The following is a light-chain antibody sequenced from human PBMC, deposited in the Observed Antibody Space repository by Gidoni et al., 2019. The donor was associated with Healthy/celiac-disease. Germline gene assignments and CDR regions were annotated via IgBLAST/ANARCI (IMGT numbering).Light chain of an antibody. CDR2: GAS. Sequence: EIVLTPSPGTLSLSPGERATLSCRASQSVSSSYLAWYQQKPGQAPRVLIYGASSRATGNPDRFSGSGSGTDFTLTISKLEPEDFAVYYCQQGLTFGGGTKVEIK. CDR3: QQGLT. V-gene: IGKV3-20*01. CDR1: QSVSSSY. J-gene: IGKJ4*01.